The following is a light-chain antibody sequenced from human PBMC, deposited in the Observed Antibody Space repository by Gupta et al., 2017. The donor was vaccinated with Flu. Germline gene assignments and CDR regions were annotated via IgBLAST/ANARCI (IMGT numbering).Light chain of an antibody. V-gene: IGKV1-9*01. CDR1: QEVSTS. J-gene: IGKJ4*01. CDR3: QRSEQSPDT. Sequence: PSFLSASEGDRVARTGRASQEVSTSLAWHQQKAGEGPKRLIYAESTGHTEIPSRFSGSGSGTEFTLTISSLQPEDFGIYYCQRSEQSPDTFGRGTKVESK. CDR2: AES.